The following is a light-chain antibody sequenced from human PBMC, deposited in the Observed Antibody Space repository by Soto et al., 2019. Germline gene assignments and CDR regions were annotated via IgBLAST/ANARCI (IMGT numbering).Light chain of an antibody. Sequence: IQVTQSPTSLSASVGDRVTITCRSSQTISSWLAWYQQKPGEAPRLLIYQASSLETEVPSRFSGSGSGTEFTLTISSLQPGDFATYYCQQYNSYSLTFGQGTKVDIK. V-gene: IGKV1-5*03. CDR3: QQYNSYSLT. CDR2: QAS. J-gene: IGKJ1*01. CDR1: QTISSW.